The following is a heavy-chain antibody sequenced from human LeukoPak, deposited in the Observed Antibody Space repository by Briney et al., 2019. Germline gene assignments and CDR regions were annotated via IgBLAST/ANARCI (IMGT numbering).Heavy chain of an antibody. CDR1: GGSFSGYY. D-gene: IGHD3-10*01. CDR2: INHSGST. V-gene: IGHV4-34*01. CDR3: ASTRYMARGVPKAY. J-gene: IGHJ4*02. Sequence: SETLSLTCAVYGGSFSGYYWSWIRQPPGKGLEWIGEINHSGSTNYNPSLKSRVTISVDTSKNQFSLKLSSVTAADTAVYYCASTRYMARGVPKAYGGQGTLVTVYS.